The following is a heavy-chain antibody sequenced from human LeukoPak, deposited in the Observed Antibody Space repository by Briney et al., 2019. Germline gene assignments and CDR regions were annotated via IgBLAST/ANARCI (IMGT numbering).Heavy chain of an antibody. Sequence: GGSLRLSCAASGFTFSSYGMHWVRQPPGKGLEWVAVISYDGSNKYYADSVKGRFTISRDNSKNTLYLQMNSLRAEDTAVYYCAKGLYSSSLHYWGQGTLVTVSS. V-gene: IGHV3-30*18. CDR2: ISYDGSNK. D-gene: IGHD6-13*01. CDR1: GFTFSSYG. J-gene: IGHJ4*02. CDR3: AKGLYSSSLHY.